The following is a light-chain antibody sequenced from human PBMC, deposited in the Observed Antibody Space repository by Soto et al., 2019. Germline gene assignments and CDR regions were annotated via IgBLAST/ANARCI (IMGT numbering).Light chain of an antibody. CDR3: CSYAGSSPSYV. Sequence: QSVLTQPASVSGSPGQSITISCTGTSSDVGSYNPVSWYQQHPGKAPKLMIYEVSKRPSGVSNRFSGSKSGNTASLTISGLQAEVEADYYCCSYAGSSPSYVSGTGTKVTV. V-gene: IGLV2-23*02. CDR1: SSDVGSYNP. J-gene: IGLJ1*01. CDR2: EVS.